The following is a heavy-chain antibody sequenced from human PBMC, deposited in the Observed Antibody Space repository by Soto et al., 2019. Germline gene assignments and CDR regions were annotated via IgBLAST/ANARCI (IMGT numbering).Heavy chain of an antibody. CDR3: ARDIVVVVAATTSRWFDP. CDR2: ISAYNGNT. V-gene: IGHV1-18*04. CDR1: GYTFTGYG. J-gene: IGHJ5*02. D-gene: IGHD2-15*01. Sequence: ASVKVSCKASGYTFTGYGISWVRQAPGQGLEWMGWISAYNGNTNYAQKLQGRVTMTTDTSTSTAYMELRSLRSDDTAVYYCARDIVVVVAATTSRWFDPWGQGTLVTVSS.